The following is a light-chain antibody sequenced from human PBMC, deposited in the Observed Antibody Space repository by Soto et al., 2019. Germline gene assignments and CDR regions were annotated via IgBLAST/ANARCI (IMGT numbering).Light chain of an antibody. CDR3: QQLNTLPFT. J-gene: IGKJ5*01. CDR2: EAS. V-gene: IGKV1-9*01. Sequence: IPLSQFSSLLSASVGDRVTLTFRASHDISTYLAWYQQKPGKAPKLMIYEASTLQSGVPSRFSGSGSGTEFTLTISGLLPEDFATYHCQQLNTLPFTFGQGTRLEIK. CDR1: HDISTY.